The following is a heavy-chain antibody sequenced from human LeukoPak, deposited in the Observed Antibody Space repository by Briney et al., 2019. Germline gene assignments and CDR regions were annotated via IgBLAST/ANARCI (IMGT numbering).Heavy chain of an antibody. D-gene: IGHD3-9*01. J-gene: IGHJ4*02. CDR3: ARGHYDVLASSYKWTPDY. Sequence: GGSLRLSCASSGFTFNTFNMNWFRQAPGKGLEWVSSINSGGGYKYYADSVKGRFTTSRDNAKNSLSLQLNTLRVEDTAIYYCARGHYDVLASSYKWTPDYWGQGTLVTVSS. CDR2: INSGGGYK. V-gene: IGHV3-21*01. CDR1: GFTFNTFN.